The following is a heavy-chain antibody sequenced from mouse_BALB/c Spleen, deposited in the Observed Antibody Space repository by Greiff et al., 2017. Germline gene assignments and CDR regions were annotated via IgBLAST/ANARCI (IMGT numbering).Heavy chain of an antibody. V-gene: IGHV5-6-5*01. CDR3: AREGTTVVEDYFDY. Sequence: DVMLVESGGGLVKPGGSLKLSCAASGFTFSSYAMSWVRQTPEKRLEWVASISSGGSTYYPDSVKGRFTISRDNARNILYLQMSSLRSEDTAMYYCAREGTTVVEDYFDYWGQGTTLTVSS. CDR1: GFTFSSYA. J-gene: IGHJ2*01. CDR2: ISSGGST. D-gene: IGHD1-1*01.